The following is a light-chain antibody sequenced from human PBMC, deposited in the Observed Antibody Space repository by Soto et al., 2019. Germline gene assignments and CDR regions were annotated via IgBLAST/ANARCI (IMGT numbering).Light chain of an antibody. J-gene: IGKJ2*01. V-gene: IGKV3-20*01. CDR2: GAS. Sequence: ELVLTQSPGTLSLSPGERATISCSASKSVSSSYLAWYQQKPGQAPRLLIYGASSRATGIPDRFSGSGSGTDFTLTISSLEPDDVAVYYCPQYVSSHFFGHGTKLEIK. CDR3: PQYVSSHF. CDR1: KSVSSSY.